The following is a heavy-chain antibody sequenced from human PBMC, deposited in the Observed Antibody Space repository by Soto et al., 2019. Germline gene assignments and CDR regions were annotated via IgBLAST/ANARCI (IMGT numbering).Heavy chain of an antibody. V-gene: IGHV4-59*01. D-gene: IGHD3-22*01. CDR1: GDSISPYY. CDR3: ARXLESYDTNGYSLDAFDI. CDR2: IHYSGNT. Sequence: PSETLSLTCNVSGDSISPYYWSWIRQPPGKGLERIGYIHYSGNTKYSPSLESRVTISLDTSKNQFSLKLTSVTAADTAVYFCARXLESYDTNGYSLDAFDIWGQGTMVTVSS. J-gene: IGHJ3*02.